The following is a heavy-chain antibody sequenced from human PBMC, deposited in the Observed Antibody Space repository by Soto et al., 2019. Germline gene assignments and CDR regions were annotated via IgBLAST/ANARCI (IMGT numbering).Heavy chain of an antibody. D-gene: IGHD2-2*01. CDR2: IIPIFGTA. CDR1: GGTFSSYA. Sequence: QVQLVQSGAEVKKPGSSVKVSCKASGGTFSSYAISWVRQAPGQGLEWMGGIIPIFGTADYAQKFQGRVTVTGDESTSKAYMELSSLRSEDTAVYYCASHSSLRGYCISTSCYGYYYGMDVWGQGTTVTVSS. CDR3: ASHSSLRGYCISTSCYGYYYGMDV. J-gene: IGHJ6*02. V-gene: IGHV1-69*12.